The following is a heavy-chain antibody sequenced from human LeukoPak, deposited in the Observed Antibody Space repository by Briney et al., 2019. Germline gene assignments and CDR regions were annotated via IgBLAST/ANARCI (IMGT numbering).Heavy chain of an antibody. CDR3: ARDISPDPSTVTSHKRRDAFDI. CDR1: GFTVSSNY. CDR2: INSGGST. D-gene: IGHD4-17*01. V-gene: IGHV3-53*01. J-gene: IGHJ3*02. Sequence: PGGSLRVFCAASGFTVSSNYMSWVRQAPGKGLEWVSVINSGGSTYYADSVKGRFTISRDNSKNTLYLQMNSLRAEDTAVYYCARDISPDPSTVTSHKRRDAFDIWGQGTMVTVSS.